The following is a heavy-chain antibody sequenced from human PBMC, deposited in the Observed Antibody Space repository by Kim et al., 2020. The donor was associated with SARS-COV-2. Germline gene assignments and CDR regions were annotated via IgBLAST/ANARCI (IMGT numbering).Heavy chain of an antibody. CDR1: GFTFSSYW. J-gene: IGHJ4*02. CDR2: IKQDESEK. V-gene: IGHV3-7*01. D-gene: IGHD3-10*01. Sequence: GGSLRLSCAASGFTFSSYWMAWVRQAPGRGPEWVANIKQDESEKHYVDSVKGRFTISRDNARNSLYLQMNSLRAEDTALYYCARDRGGALEYWGQGTLV. CDR3: ARDRGGALEY.